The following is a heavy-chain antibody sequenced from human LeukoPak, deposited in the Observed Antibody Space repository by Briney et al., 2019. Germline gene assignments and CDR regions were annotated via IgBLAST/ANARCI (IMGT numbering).Heavy chain of an antibody. CDR2: ISSTGSST. CDR3: ARGPDPGVPFY. J-gene: IGHJ4*01. CDR1: GFTFSSYE. V-gene: IGHV3-48*03. D-gene: IGHD2-8*01. Sequence: GGSLSLSCAATGFTFSSYEMYWARQAPGKGLEWLAYISSTGSSTSYADFVKGRFTISRDNAKDSLYLQMNSLRAEDTAVYYCARGPDPGVPFYWRQGTLVTVSS.